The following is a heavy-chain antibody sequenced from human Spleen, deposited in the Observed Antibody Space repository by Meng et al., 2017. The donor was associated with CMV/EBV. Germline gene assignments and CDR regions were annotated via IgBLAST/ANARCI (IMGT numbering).Heavy chain of an antibody. CDR3: ARDRIGYYDILTGDSDLYGMDV. D-gene: IGHD3-9*01. CDR2: INHSGST. V-gene: IGHV4-34*01. J-gene: IGHJ6*02. Sequence: SETLSLTCAVYGGSFSGYYWSWIRQPPGKGLEWIGEINHSGSTNYNPSLKSRVTISVDTFKNQFSLKLSSVTAADTAVYYCARDRIGYYDILTGDSDLYGMDVWGQGTTVTVSS. CDR1: GGSFSGYY.